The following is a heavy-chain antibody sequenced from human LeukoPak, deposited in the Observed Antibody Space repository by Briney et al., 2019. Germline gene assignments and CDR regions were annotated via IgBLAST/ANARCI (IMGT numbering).Heavy chain of an antibody. D-gene: IGHD6-19*01. CDR2: IKSKTDGGTT. CDR3: TTDNWYSSGWYDDGIDY. Sequence: GGSLRLSCAASGFTFSNAWMSWVRQAPGKGLEWVGRIKSKTDGGTTDYAAPVKGRFTISRDDSKNTLYLQMNNLKTEDTAVYYCTTDNWYSSGWYDDGIDYWGQGTLVTVSS. V-gene: IGHV3-15*01. CDR1: GFTFSNAW. J-gene: IGHJ4*02.